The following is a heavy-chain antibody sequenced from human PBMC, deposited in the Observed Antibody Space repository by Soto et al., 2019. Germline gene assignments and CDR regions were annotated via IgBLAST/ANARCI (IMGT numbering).Heavy chain of an antibody. Sequence: QVQLVQSGAEVKKPGSSVKVSCKASGGTFSSYTISWVRQAPGQGLEWMGRIIPILGIANYARKFQGRVTITADKSTSTAYIELSSLRFEDTAVYYCARAVAGTTLYYYYGMDVWGQGTTVTVSS. V-gene: IGHV1-69*02. CDR1: GGTFSSYT. CDR3: ARAVAGTTLYYYYGMDV. D-gene: IGHD6-19*01. CDR2: IIPILGIA. J-gene: IGHJ6*02.